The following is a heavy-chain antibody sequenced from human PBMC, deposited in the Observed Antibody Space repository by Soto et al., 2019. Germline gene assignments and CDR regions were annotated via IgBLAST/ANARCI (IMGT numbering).Heavy chain of an antibody. J-gene: IGHJ4*02. V-gene: IGHV3-48*01. Sequence: EVQLVESGGGLVQPGGSLRLSCVASAFIFNSYSMNWVRQAPGKGLEWISYINSGSTSVFYADSVKGRFSISRDNAKNSLYLQMNSRRAEDTAVYYSASSASPDAYWGQGTLVTVSS. CDR3: ASSASPDAY. CDR2: INSGSTSV. D-gene: IGHD1-26*01. CDR1: AFIFNSYS.